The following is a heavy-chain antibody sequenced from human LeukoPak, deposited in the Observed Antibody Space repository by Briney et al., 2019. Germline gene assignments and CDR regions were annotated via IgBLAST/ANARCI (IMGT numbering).Heavy chain of an antibody. CDR3: ARVHSPTYYYYYYGMDV. Sequence: ASVKVSCKASGFTFTAYWMHWVRQAPGQGLEWMGVVNPTADNRVYAQKLQGRVTMTRDTSTSTAYMELSSLRSEDTAVYYCARVHSPTYYYYYYGMDVWGQGTTVTVSS. V-gene: IGHV1-46*01. CDR2: VNPTADNR. J-gene: IGHJ6*02. D-gene: IGHD2/OR15-2a*01. CDR1: GFTFTAYW.